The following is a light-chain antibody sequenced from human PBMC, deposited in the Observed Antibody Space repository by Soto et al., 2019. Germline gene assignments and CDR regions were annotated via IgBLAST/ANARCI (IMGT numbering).Light chain of an antibody. J-gene: IGLJ3*02. CDR3: QVWHSSSDHVV. V-gene: IGLV3-21*04. CDR2: YDS. CDR1: NIGTES. Sequence: SYELTQPPSVSVAPGKTARITCGGNNIGTESVHWYQQKPGQAPVVVMFYDSARPSGIPERFSGSNSGNTATLTISRVEAGDEADYYCQVWHSSSDHVVFGGGTQLTVL.